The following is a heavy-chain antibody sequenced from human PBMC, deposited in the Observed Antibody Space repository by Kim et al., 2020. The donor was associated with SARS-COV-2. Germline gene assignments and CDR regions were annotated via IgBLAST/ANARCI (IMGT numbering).Heavy chain of an antibody. V-gene: IGHV3-23*01. CDR1: GFTFRNHA. D-gene: IGHD4-17*01. CDR2: ISGSGDYT. J-gene: IGHJ6*02. Sequence: GGSLRLSCAASGFTFRNHAMTWVRQAPGKGLEWVSAISGSGDYTYYAVSVRGRFTISRDNSKNTLYLEMNSLRAEDTAVYYCAKDDTLSYGGRPFGMDVWSLGTTVIVSS. CDR3: AKDDTLSYGGRPFGMDV.